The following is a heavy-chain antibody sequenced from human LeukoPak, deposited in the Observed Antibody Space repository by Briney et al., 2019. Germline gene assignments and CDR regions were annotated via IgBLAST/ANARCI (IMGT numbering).Heavy chain of an antibody. CDR3: ARHGGGGYYFLDY. CDR2: IYTGGST. J-gene: IGHJ4*02. CDR1: GFTFSAKA. D-gene: IGHD3-10*01. V-gene: IGHV3-66*04. Sequence: LPGGSLRLSCAASGFTFSAKAMSWVRQAPGKGLEWVSVIYTGGSTHSADSVKGRFTISRDNAKNSLYLQMNSLGAEDTAVYYCARHGGGGYYFLDYWGQGTLVTVSS.